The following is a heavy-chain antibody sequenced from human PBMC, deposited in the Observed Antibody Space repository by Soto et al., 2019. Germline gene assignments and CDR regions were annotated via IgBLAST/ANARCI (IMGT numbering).Heavy chain of an antibody. CDR3: AKDGPTTRGYYDILTGYVRYFDY. D-gene: IGHD3-9*01. Sequence: PGGSLRLSCAASGFTFNSYAMSWVRQAPGKGLEWVSGISGSGGSTYYADSVKGRFTISRDNSKNTLYLQMNSLRAEDTAVYYCAKDGPTTRGYYDILTGYVRYFDYWGQGTLVTVSS. V-gene: IGHV3-23*01. J-gene: IGHJ4*02. CDR2: ISGSGGST. CDR1: GFTFNSYA.